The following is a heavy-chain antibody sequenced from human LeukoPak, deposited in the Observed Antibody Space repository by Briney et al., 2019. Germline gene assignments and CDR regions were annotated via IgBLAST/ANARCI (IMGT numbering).Heavy chain of an antibody. CDR1: GLTFWSSA. V-gene: IGHV3-23*01. Sequence: GGSLRLSCAASGLTFWSSAMSWVRRAPGKGLEWVSTISGFGGETFYADSVKGRFSLSRDNSKHTLSLQMNSLRAEDTAVYYCVKGGHYSFFDPWGQGTLVTVSS. CDR2: ISGFGGET. CDR3: VKGGHYSFFDP. J-gene: IGHJ5*02. D-gene: IGHD3-10*01.